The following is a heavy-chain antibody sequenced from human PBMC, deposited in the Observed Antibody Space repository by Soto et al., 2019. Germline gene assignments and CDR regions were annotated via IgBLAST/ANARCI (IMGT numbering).Heavy chain of an antibody. CDR1: GFTFSNYA. V-gene: IGHV3-23*01. CDR3: AKRAFYGSGIPNYYGMDV. CDR2: ISGTGGGT. D-gene: IGHD3-10*01. J-gene: IGHJ6*02. Sequence: EVHLLESGGGLVQPGGSLRLSCAASGFTFSNYAMTWVRQDPGKGLEWVSVISGTGGGTNNADSAKGRFTTSRDNSKNTLYLQMNSLRAEDTAVYYCAKRAFYGSGIPNYYGMDVWGQGTAVTVSS.